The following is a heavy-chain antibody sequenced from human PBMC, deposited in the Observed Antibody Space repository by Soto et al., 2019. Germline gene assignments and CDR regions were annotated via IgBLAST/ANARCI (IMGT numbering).Heavy chain of an antibody. D-gene: IGHD6-19*01. CDR3: TRSGVQSIAVAAPPGNYYGMDV. Sequence: PGGSLRLSCTASGFTFGDYAMSWFRQAPGKGLEWVGFIRSKAYGGTTEYAASVKGRFTISRDDSKSIAYLQMNSLKTEDTAVYYCTRSGVQSIAVAAPPGNYYGMDVWGQGTTVTVSS. CDR2: IRSKAYGGTT. CDR1: GFTFGDYA. V-gene: IGHV3-49*03. J-gene: IGHJ6*02.